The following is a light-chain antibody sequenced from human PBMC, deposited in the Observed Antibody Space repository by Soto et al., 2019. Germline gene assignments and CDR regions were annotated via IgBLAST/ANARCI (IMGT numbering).Light chain of an antibody. CDR1: QSVSSPY. Sequence: EVVLTQSPVTLSLSPGERATLSCRASQSVSSPYLAWYQQKPGQPPRLLIYGASSRATDIPDRFIGSGSGTKFTLTTARLAPEDFAKYYCQQYGSSPFTFGPGTKVDI. V-gene: IGKV3-20*01. CDR2: GAS. J-gene: IGKJ3*01. CDR3: QQYGSSPFT.